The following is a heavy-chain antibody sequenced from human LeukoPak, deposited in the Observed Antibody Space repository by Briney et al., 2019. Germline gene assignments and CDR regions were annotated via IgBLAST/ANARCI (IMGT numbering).Heavy chain of an antibody. V-gene: IGHV3-9*01. CDR1: GFTFDDYA. Sequence: PGRSVRLSCAASGFTFDDYAMRCVRHAPGEGLECVSCIILKVGSIVHADSVKGRFTISTVNAKNSMYLQINSQRGTDPALYVCTVQPLTRIGGIDSRGQGELVTVSS. J-gene: IGHJ4*02. D-gene: IGHD3-16*01. CDR2: IILKVGSI. CDR3: TVQPLTRIGGIDS.